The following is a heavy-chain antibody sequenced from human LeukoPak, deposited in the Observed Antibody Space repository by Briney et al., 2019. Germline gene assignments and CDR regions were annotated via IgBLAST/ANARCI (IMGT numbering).Heavy chain of an antibody. CDR3: ARAFRGIFGVFEAFDI. CDR1: GGSFSGYY. V-gene: IGHV4-34*01. D-gene: IGHD3-3*01. CDR2: IYHSGRT. J-gene: IGHJ3*02. Sequence: SETLSLTCAVYGGSFSGYYWSWIRQPPGKGLEWIGVIYHSGRTDYNPSLKSRVTISEDTSKNQFSLKLSSVTAADTAVYYCARAFRGIFGVFEAFDIWGQGTMVTVSS.